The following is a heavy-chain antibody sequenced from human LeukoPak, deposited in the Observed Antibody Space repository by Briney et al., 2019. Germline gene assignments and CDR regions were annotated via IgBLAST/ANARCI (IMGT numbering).Heavy chain of an antibody. CDR3: ARPWGITGTTGTFDI. CDR2: IIPILGIA. V-gene: IGHV1-69*04. J-gene: IGHJ3*02. Sequence: SVNVSCKASGGTFSSYAISWVRQAPGQGLEWMGRIIPILGIANYAQKFQGRVTITADKSTSTAYMELSSLRSEDTAVYYCARPWGITGTTGTFDIWGQGTMVTVSS. CDR1: GGTFSSYA. D-gene: IGHD1-7*01.